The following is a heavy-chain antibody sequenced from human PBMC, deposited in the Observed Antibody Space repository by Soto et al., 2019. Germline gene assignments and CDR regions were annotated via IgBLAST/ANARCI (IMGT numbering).Heavy chain of an antibody. V-gene: IGHV4-39*01. CDR2: IYYSGST. CDR1: GGSISSSSYY. J-gene: IGHJ6*02. D-gene: IGHD2-15*01. CDR3: ARQGYCSGGSCYSHYYYYYGMDV. Sequence: SETLSLTCTVSGGSISSSSYYWGWIRQPPGKRLEWIGSIYYSGSTYYNPSLKSRVTISVDTSKNQFCLKLSSVTAADTAVYYCARQGYCSGGSCYSHYYYYYGMDVWGQGTTVTVSS.